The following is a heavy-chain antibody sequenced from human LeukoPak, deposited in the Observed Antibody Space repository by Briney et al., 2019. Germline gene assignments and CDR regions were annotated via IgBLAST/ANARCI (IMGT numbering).Heavy chain of an antibody. CDR3: ARERAGANDI. CDR2: INHSGST. V-gene: IGHV4-34*01. D-gene: IGHD4/OR15-4a*01. CDR1: GGSFSGYY. Sequence: PSETLSLTCAVYGGSFSGYYWSWIRQTPGKGLEWIGEINHSGSTNYNPSLKSRVTISVDTSKNQFSLKLSSVTAADTAVYYCARERAGANDIWGQGTMVTVSS. J-gene: IGHJ3*02.